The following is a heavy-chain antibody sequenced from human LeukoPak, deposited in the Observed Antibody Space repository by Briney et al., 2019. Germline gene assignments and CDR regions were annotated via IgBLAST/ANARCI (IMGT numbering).Heavy chain of an antibody. Sequence: GGSLRLSCAASGFTFSTYWMTWVRQARGKGVEWVANIRQDGSEKSYVDSVKGRFIISRDNAKNSLYLQMNSLRVEDTAVYYCARRYCSGGSCYPIVDYWGQGTLVTVSS. D-gene: IGHD2-15*01. CDR3: ARRYCSGGSCYPIVDY. CDR2: IRQDGSEK. V-gene: IGHV3-7*01. CDR1: GFTFSTYW. J-gene: IGHJ4*02.